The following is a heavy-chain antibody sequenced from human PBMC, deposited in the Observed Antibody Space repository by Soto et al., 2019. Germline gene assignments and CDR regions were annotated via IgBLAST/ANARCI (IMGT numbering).Heavy chain of an antibody. J-gene: IGHJ4*02. Sequence: SDTLSLTCAVSSGSISRSNWWSWVRQPPGKGLEWIGQIYHSGSTNYNPSLKSRVTISVDKSKNQFSLNLTSVTAADTAVYYCATQTYYDFWSGYHQGYFDYWGQGTLVTVSS. D-gene: IGHD3-3*01. CDR2: IYHSGST. CDR3: ATQTYYDFWSGYHQGYFDY. CDR1: SGSISRSNW. V-gene: IGHV4-4*02.